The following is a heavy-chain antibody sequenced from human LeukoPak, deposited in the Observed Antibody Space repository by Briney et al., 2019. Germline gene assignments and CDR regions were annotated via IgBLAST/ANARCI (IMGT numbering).Heavy chain of an antibody. Sequence: GRSLRLSCAASGFTFSSYGMHWVRQAPGKGLEWVAVIWYDGSNKYYADSVKGRLTISRDNSKNTLCLQMNSLRAEDTAVYYCARDRSSGWSPFDYWGQGTLVTVSS. J-gene: IGHJ4*02. CDR2: IWYDGSNK. V-gene: IGHV3-33*01. CDR3: ARDRSSGWSPFDY. CDR1: GFTFSSYG. D-gene: IGHD6-19*01.